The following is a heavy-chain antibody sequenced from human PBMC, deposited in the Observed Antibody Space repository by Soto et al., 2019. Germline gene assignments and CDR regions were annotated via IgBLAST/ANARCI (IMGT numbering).Heavy chain of an antibody. J-gene: IGHJ6*02. D-gene: IGHD4-17*01. CDR3: ATRGRPGRKIYGDYYYYGMDV. V-gene: IGHV4-39*01. CDR2: IYYSGST. CDR1: GGSISSSSYY. Sequence: PSETLSLTCTVSGGSISSSSYYWGWIRQPPGKGLEWIGSIYYSGSTYYNPSLKSRVTISVDTSKNQFSLKLSSVTAADTAVYYCATRGRPGRKIYGDYYYYGMDVWGQGTTVTVSS.